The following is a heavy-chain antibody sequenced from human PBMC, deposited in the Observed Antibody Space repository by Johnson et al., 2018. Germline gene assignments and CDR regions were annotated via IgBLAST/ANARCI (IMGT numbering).Heavy chain of an antibody. J-gene: IGHJ3*01. CDR1: GFTVSSNY. D-gene: IGHD2-15*01. Sequence: VQLVESGGGLVQPGWSLRLSCAASGFTVSSNYMSWVRQAPGKGLEWVSVIYSGGSTYYGDSVKGRFTISRDNSKNTLYLQMNSLRAEDTAVYYCASAYFSGGSCYARLLRTTDAFDVWGQGTMVTVSS. CDR3: ASAYFSGGSCYARLLRTTDAFDV. CDR2: IYSGGST. V-gene: IGHV3-66*02.